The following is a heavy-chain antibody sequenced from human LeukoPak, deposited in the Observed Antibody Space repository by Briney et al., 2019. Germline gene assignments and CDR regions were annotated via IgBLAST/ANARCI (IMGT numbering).Heavy chain of an antibody. CDR3: ARAGTRSGDSLDY. D-gene: IGHD4-17*01. CDR2: ISVYNGNT. V-gene: IGHV1-18*01. Sequence: ASVKVSCKASGYTFNNYGITWVRQAPGQGLEWMGWISVYNGNTNYAQKLQGRVTITRNTSINTAYMELSSLRSEDTAVYYCARAGTRSGDSLDYWGQGTLVTVSS. CDR1: GYTFNNYG. J-gene: IGHJ4*02.